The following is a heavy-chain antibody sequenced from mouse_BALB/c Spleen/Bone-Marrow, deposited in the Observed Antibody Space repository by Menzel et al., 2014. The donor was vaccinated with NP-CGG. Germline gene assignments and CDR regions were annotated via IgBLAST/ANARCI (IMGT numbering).Heavy chain of an antibody. Sequence: EVQLVESGGGLVQPGGSLRLSCATSGFTFTDYYMSWVRQPPGKALEWLGFIRNKANGYTTEYSASVKGRFTISRDNSQSILYLQMNSLRAEDRATYYCARDDYYAMDYWGQGTSVTVSS. V-gene: IGHV7-3*02. CDR2: IRNKANGYTT. J-gene: IGHJ4*01. CDR1: GFTFTDYY. CDR3: ARDDYYAMDY.